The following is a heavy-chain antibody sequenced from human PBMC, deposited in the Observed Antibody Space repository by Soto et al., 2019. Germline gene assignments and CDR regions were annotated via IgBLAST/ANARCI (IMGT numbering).Heavy chain of an antibody. J-gene: IGHJ4*02. Sequence: GGSLRLSCAASGFTFSSYAMSWVRQAPGKGLEWVSAIGGSGGSTYYADSVKGRFTISRDNSKNTLYLQMNSLRAEDTAVYYCAKIGRQWLGHFDYWGQGTLVTVSS. CDR2: IGGSGGST. CDR1: GFTFSSYA. CDR3: AKIGRQWLGHFDY. V-gene: IGHV3-23*01. D-gene: IGHD6-19*01.